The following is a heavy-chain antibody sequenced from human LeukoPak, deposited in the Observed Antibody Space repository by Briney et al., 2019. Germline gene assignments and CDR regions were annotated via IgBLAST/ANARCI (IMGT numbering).Heavy chain of an antibody. Sequence: ASVKVSCKASGYTFTGYYMHWVRQAPGQGLEWMGWINPNSGGTNYAQKFQGRVTMTRDTSISTAYMELSRLRSDDTAVYYCARAEIRVTIFGVADYYMDVWGKGTTVTVSS. J-gene: IGHJ6*03. D-gene: IGHD3-3*01. CDR2: INPNSGGT. CDR3: ARAEIRVTIFGVADYYMDV. CDR1: GYTFTGYY. V-gene: IGHV1-2*02.